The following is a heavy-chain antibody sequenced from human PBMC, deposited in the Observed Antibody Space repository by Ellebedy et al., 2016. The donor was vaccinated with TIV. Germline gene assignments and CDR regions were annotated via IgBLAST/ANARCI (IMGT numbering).Heavy chain of an antibody. V-gene: IGHV4-59*02. CDR1: GDSVTYYY. CDR2: ILYSGST. D-gene: IGHD1-26*01. Sequence: MPSETLSLTCTVSGDSVTYYYWSWVRQPPGKGLEWIGYILYSGSTNYNPSLKSRVTISVDTSKNQFSLKLSSVTAADTAVYYCARDTGSYAQDYWGQGTLVTVSS. CDR3: ARDTGSYAQDY. J-gene: IGHJ4*02.